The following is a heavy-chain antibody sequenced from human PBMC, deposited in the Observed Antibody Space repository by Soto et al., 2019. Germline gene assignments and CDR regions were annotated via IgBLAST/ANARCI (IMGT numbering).Heavy chain of an antibody. CDR1: GYTFTGYY. CDR3: ARDRVAVAGTHPYYYYYGMDV. D-gene: IGHD2-15*01. CDR2: INPNSGGT. J-gene: IGHJ6*02. V-gene: IGHV1-2*04. Sequence: ASVKVSCKASGYTFTGYYMHWVRQAPGQGLEWMGWINPNSGGTNYAQKFQGWVTMTRDTSISTAYMELSRLRSDDTAVYYCARDRVAVAGTHPYYYYYGMDVWGQGTTVTVSS.